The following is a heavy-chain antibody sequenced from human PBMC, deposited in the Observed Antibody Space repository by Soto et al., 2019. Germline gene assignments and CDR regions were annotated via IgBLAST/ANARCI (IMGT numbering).Heavy chain of an antibody. CDR1: GVTFSSYA. Sequence: PGGSLRLSCTASGVTFSSYAMSWVRQAPGKGLEWVSAISGSGGSTYYADSVKGRFTISRDNSKNTLYLQMNSLRAEDTAVYYCAKVPSYDSSGLWAFDIWGQGKMVTVSS. CDR3: AKVPSYDSSGLWAFDI. CDR2: ISGSGGST. D-gene: IGHD3-22*01. V-gene: IGHV3-23*01. J-gene: IGHJ3*02.